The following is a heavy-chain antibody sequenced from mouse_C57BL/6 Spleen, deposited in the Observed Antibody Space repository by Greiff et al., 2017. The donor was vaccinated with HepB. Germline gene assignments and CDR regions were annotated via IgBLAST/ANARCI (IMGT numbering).Heavy chain of an antibody. J-gene: IGHJ1*03. CDR1: GYTFTSYW. D-gene: IGHD1-1*01. CDR2: IDPSDSYT. Sequence: VQLQQPGAELVRPGTSVKLSCKASGYTFTSYWMHWVKQRPGQGLEWIGVIDPSDSYTNYNQKFKGKATLTVDTSSSTAYMQLSSLTSEDSAVYYCARSHYYGSRGWYFDVWAQGPRSPSPQ. V-gene: IGHV1-59*01. CDR3: ARSHYYGSRGWYFDV.